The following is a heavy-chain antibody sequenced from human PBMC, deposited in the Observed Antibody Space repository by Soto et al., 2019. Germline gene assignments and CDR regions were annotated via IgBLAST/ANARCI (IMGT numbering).Heavy chain of an antibody. Sequence: SETLSLTCTVSGGSISSYYWSWIRQPPGKGLEWIGYIYYSGSTNYNPSLKSRVTISVDTSKNQFSLKLSSVTAADTAVYYCARKRSGSYDYYYYGMDVWGQGTTVTVSS. V-gene: IGHV4-59*01. CDR1: GGSISSYY. J-gene: IGHJ6*02. D-gene: IGHD1-26*01. CDR3: ARKRSGSYDYYYYGMDV. CDR2: IYYSGST.